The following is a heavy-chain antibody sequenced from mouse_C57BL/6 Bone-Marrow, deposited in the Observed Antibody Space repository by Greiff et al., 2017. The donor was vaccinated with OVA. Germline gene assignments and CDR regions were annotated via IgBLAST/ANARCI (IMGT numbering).Heavy chain of an antibody. J-gene: IGHJ3*01. V-gene: IGHV7-3*01. CDR2: IRNKANGYTT. CDR1: GFTFTDYY. CDR3: ARSFYDGLLFAY. Sequence: EVQLLESGGGLVQPGGSLSLSCAASGFTFTDYYMSWVRQPPGKALEWLGFIRNKANGYTTEYSASVKGRFTISRDKSQSILYLQMNALRAEDSATYYCARSFYDGLLFAYWGQGTLVTVSA. D-gene: IGHD2-3*01.